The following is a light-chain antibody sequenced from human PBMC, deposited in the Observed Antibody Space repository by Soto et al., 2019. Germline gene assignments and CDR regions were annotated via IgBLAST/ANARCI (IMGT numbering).Light chain of an antibody. CDR3: GTWDSSLSAVV. CDR1: SSNIGNNY. Sequence: QSVLTQPPSVSEAPGQKVTISCSGSSSNIGNNYVSWYQQLPGTAPQLLIYDNDKRPSGIPDHGRFSGSKSGTSATLGITGLQTGDEADYYCGTWDSSLSAVVFGGGTKLTVL. V-gene: IGLV1-51*01. J-gene: IGLJ2*01. CDR2: DND.